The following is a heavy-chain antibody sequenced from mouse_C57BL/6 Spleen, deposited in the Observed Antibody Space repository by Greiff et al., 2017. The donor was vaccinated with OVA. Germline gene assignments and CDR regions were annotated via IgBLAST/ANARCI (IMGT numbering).Heavy chain of an antibody. J-gene: IGHJ1*03. CDR1: GFTFNTYA. D-gene: IGHD2-4*01. V-gene: IGHV10-3*01. CDR3: VGDGGLRRYFDV. Sequence: EVKLMESGGGLVQPKGSLKLSCAASGFTFNTYAMHWVRQAPGKGLEWVARIRSKSSNYATYYADSVKDRFTISRGDSQSMLYLQMNDLKAEDTAVYYCVGDGGLRRYFDVWGTGTTVTVSS. CDR2: IRSKSSNYAT.